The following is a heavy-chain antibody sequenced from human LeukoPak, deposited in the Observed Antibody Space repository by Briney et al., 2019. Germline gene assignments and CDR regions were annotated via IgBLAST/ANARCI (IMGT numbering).Heavy chain of an antibody. Sequence: SETLSLTCTVSGGSISTYYWSWIRQPPGKGLEWIGNIYYSGSTNYNPSLKSRVTISVDTSKNQFSLKLSSVTAADTAVYYCARDFGEFDPWGQGTLVTVSS. D-gene: IGHD3-3*01. CDR3: ARDFGEFDP. CDR1: GGSISTYY. CDR2: IYYSGST. J-gene: IGHJ5*02. V-gene: IGHV4-59*01.